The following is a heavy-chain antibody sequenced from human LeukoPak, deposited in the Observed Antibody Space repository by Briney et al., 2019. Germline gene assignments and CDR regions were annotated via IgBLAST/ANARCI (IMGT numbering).Heavy chain of an antibody. Sequence: ASVKVSCKASGYTLSSYDITWVRQAPGQGLEWMGWISGYSGNTNYAQKLQGRVTMTTDTSTSTAYMELRSLRSDDTAVYYCARVGGGYCSSTSCYFDYWGQGTLVTVSS. CDR2: ISGYSGNT. J-gene: IGHJ4*02. D-gene: IGHD2-2*01. CDR1: GYTLSSYD. V-gene: IGHV1-18*01. CDR3: ARVGGGYCSSTSCYFDY.